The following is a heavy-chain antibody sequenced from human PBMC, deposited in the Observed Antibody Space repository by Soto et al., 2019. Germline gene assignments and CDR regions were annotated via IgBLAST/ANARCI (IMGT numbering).Heavy chain of an antibody. D-gene: IGHD1-26*01. J-gene: IGHJ6*02. Sequence: QVQLQESGPGLVKPSETLSLTCTVSGGSISSYYWSWIRQPPGKGLEWIGYIYYSGSTNYNPSLKSRVTISVDTSKNQFSLKLSSVTAADTAVHYCARGHSRGHFPTYVWGQGTTVTVSS. V-gene: IGHV4-59*01. CDR1: GGSISSYY. CDR2: IYYSGST. CDR3: ARGHSRGHFPTYV.